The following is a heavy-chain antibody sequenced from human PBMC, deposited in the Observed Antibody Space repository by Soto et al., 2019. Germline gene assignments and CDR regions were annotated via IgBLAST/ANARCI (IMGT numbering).Heavy chain of an antibody. CDR3: ARSHGDYRAY. J-gene: IGHJ1*01. V-gene: IGHV4-59*01. D-gene: IGHD4-17*01. Sequence: PSETLSLTCTVSGDSISSYYWSWIRQPPGKGLEWIGYIYYSGSTNYNPSLKSRVTISVDTSKNQFSLKLSSVTAADTAVYYCARSHGDYRAYWSQGTLVTVSS. CDR1: GDSISSYY. CDR2: IYYSGST.